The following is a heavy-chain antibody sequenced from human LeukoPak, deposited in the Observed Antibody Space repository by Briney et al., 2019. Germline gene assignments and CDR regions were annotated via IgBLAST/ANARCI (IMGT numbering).Heavy chain of an antibody. J-gene: IGHJ4*02. CDR3: ARDGYDILTGYGFIAY. V-gene: IGHV4-30-4*01. CDR1: GGSISSGDYY. CDR2: IYYSGST. Sequence: SETLSLTCTVSGGSISSGDYYWSWIRQPPGKGLEWIGYIYYSGSTYYNPSLRGRVTISVDTSKNQFSLKLSSVTAADTAVYYCARDGYDILTGYGFIAYWVQATLVTVSS. D-gene: IGHD3-9*01.